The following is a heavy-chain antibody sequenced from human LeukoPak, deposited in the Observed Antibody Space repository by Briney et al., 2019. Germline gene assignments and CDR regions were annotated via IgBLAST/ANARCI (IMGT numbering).Heavy chain of an antibody. J-gene: IGHJ4*02. CDR2: INPSGGST. Sequence: RAPVKVSCKASGYTFTSYYMHWVRQAPGQGLEWMGIINPSGGSTSYAQKFQGRVTVTRNTSISTAYMELSSLRSEDTAVYYCARGWQQLSFDYWGQGTLVTVSS. D-gene: IGHD6-13*01. CDR1: GYTFTSYY. CDR3: ARGWQQLSFDY. V-gene: IGHV1-46*01.